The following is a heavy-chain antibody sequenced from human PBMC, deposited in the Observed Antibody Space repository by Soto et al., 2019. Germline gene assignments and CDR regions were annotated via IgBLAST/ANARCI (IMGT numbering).Heavy chain of an antibody. J-gene: IGHJ4*02. CDR2: IYYSGST. V-gene: IGHV4-61*08. CDR3: AELSSVVDY. Sequence: PSETLSLTCTVSGGSISSGDYYWSWIRQPQGKGLEWIGYIYYSGSTNYDPSLKSRVTISVDTSKNQFSLKLSSVTAADSSFYYCAELSSVVDYWGQGTLVTVS. D-gene: IGHD6-19*01. CDR1: GGSISSGDYY.